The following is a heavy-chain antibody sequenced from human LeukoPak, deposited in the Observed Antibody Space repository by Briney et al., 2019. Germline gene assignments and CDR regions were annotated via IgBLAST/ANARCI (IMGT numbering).Heavy chain of an antibody. J-gene: IGHJ6*02. CDR1: GFTFSTYG. D-gene: IGHD3-3*01. CDR2: ISYDGSNE. Sequence: GGSLRLSCAASGFTFSTYGMHWVRQAPGKGLEWVAVISYDGSNEYFVDSVKGRFTISRDNSKNTLYLQMNSLRAEDTAVYYCARAPDYDFWSGYWRDYYYYGMDVWGQGTTVTVSS. V-gene: IGHV3-30*03. CDR3: ARAPDYDFWSGYWRDYYYYGMDV.